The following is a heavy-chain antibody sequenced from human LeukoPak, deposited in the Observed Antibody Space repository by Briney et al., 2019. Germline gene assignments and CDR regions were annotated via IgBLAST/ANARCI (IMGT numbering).Heavy chain of an antibody. Sequence: GRSMRLSCAAAGFNFSSYGMHWVRQAQSKGLEWVAVISYDGSNKYYADSVKGRFTISRDNSKNTLYLQMNSLRAEDTAVYYCAKGGAVVPYWGQGTLVTVSS. D-gene: IGHD6-19*01. J-gene: IGHJ4*02. CDR3: AKGGAVVPY. CDR2: ISYDGSNK. CDR1: GFNFSSYG. V-gene: IGHV3-30*18.